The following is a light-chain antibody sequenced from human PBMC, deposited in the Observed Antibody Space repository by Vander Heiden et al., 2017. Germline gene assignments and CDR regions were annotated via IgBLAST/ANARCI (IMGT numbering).Light chain of an antibody. V-gene: IGLV3-21*03. Sequence: SYVLTQPPPVPVAPGKTARITCGGTNIGSKSVHWYQQKPGQATVLVVYDDSDRPSGIPERFSGSNSGNTATLTISRVEAGDEADYYYQVWDSSSDHHVVFGGGTKLTVL. J-gene: IGLJ2*01. CDR1: NIGSKS. CDR2: DDS. CDR3: QVWDSSSDHHVV.